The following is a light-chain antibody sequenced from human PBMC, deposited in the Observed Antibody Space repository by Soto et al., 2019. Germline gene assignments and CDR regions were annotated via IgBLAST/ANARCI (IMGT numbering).Light chain of an antibody. Sequence: DIQITHSPSSLSASVGDTVTITCRASQTISIHLNWYQQKPGKAPKLLVYAASSLQTGVPSKFTGSGSGTDFTLTISSLRPEDYAAYYCQQNYIAPWTFGQGTKVDIK. J-gene: IGKJ1*01. CDR1: QTISIH. CDR3: QQNYIAPWT. CDR2: AAS. V-gene: IGKV1-39*01.